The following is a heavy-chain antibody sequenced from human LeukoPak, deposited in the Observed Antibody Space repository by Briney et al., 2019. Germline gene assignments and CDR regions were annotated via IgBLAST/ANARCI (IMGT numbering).Heavy chain of an antibody. Sequence: GGSLRLSCAASGFTFSTYGMHWVRQAPGKGLEWVAVISYDGSNEYYADSVKGRFTISRDNSKNTLYLQMNSLRAEDTAVYYCAKWQAAAAGTIWDWFDPWGQGTLVTVSS. D-gene: IGHD6-13*01. CDR3: AKWQAAAAGTIWDWFDP. J-gene: IGHJ5*02. CDR2: ISYDGSNE. CDR1: GFTFSTYG. V-gene: IGHV3-30*18.